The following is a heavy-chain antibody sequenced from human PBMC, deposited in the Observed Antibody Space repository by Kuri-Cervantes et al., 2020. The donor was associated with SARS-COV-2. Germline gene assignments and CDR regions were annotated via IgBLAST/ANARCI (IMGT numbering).Heavy chain of an antibody. Sequence: ASVKVSCKASGYTLTRYGISWVRQAPGQGLEWLGWISAYNGSTYYAQKVQGRLTMTTDTSTTTAYMELTSLRSDDTAVYYCARLYHWSGLGVGYWGQGTLVTVSS. D-gene: IGHD3-3*01. CDR2: ISAYNGST. CDR1: GYTLTRYG. V-gene: IGHV1-18*01. CDR3: ARLYHWSGLGVGY. J-gene: IGHJ4*02.